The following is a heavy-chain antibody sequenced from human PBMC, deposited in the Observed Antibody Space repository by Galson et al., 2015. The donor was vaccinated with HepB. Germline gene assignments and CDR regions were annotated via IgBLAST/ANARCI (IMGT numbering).Heavy chain of an antibody. CDR3: AKDLLYCGGDCYPYNWFGP. CDR1: GFTFSSYA. J-gene: IGHJ5*02. D-gene: IGHD2-21*02. Sequence: SLRLSCAASGFTFSSYAMSWVRQAPGKGLEWVSAISGSGGSTYYADSVKGRFTISRDNSKNTLYLQMNSLRAEDTAVYYCAKDLLYCGGDCYPYNWFGPWGQGTLVTVSS. V-gene: IGHV3-23*01. CDR2: ISGSGGST.